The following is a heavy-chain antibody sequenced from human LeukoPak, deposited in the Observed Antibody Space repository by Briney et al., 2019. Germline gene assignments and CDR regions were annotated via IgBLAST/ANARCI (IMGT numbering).Heavy chain of an antibody. CDR2: MNPNSGNT. Sequence: ASVKVSCKASGYTFTSYDINWVRQATGQGLEWMGWMNPNSGNTGYAQKFQGRVTMTRNTSISTAYMELSSLRSEDTAVYYCARGVYYDYVWGSYPRGSDYWGQGTLVTVSS. D-gene: IGHD3-16*01. J-gene: IGHJ4*02. CDR1: GYTFTSYD. V-gene: IGHV1-8*01. CDR3: ARGVYYDYVWGSYPRGSDY.